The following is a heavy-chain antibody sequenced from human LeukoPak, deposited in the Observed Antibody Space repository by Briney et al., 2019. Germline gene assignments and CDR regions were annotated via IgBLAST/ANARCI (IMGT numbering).Heavy chain of an antibody. V-gene: IGHV1-2*02. J-gene: IGHJ4*02. CDR2: INPNSGGT. D-gene: IGHD3-3*01. Sequence: ASVKVSCTASGYTFTGYYMHWVRPAPGQGLAWMGWINPNSGGTNYAQKFQGGVTMTRDTSISTAYMELSRLRSDDTAVYYCARWGTWRLFGVPSWGQGTLVTVSS. CDR3: ARWGTWRLFGVPS. CDR1: GYTFTGYY.